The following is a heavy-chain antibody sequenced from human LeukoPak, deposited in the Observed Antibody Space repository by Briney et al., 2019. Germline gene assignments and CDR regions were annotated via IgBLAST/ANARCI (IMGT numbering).Heavy chain of an antibody. CDR1: GYTFTGYY. CDR2: INPNSGGT. Sequence: ASMKVSCKASGYTFTGYYMHWVRQAPGQGLEWMGWINPNSGGTNYAQKFQGRVTMTRDTSISTAYMELSRLRAEDTAVYYCAREDGSSWPNFDYWGQGTLVTVSS. J-gene: IGHJ4*02. CDR3: AREDGSSWPNFDY. V-gene: IGHV1-2*02. D-gene: IGHD6-13*01.